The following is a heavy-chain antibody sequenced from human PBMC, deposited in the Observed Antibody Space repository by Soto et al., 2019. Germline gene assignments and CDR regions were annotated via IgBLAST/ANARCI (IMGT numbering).Heavy chain of an antibody. V-gene: IGHV4-39*01. D-gene: IGHD6-6*01. J-gene: IGHJ5*02. CDR1: GGSISSSSYY. Sequence: SETLSLTCTVSGGSISSSSYYWGWIRQPPGKGLEWIGSIYYSGSTYYNPSLKSRVTISVDTSKNQFSLKLSSVTAADTAVYYCARQRPAPLTFYNWFDPWGQGTLVTVSS. CDR3: ARQRPAPLTFYNWFDP. CDR2: IYYSGST.